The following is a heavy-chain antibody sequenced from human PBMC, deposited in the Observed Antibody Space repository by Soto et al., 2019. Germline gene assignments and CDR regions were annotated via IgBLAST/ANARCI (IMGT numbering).Heavy chain of an antibody. D-gene: IGHD6-25*01. CDR1: GGSISSYY. CDR2: IYYSGST. CDR3: ARGRGYGNWFDP. J-gene: IGHJ5*02. Sequence: QVQLQESGPGLVKPSETLSLTCTVSGGSISSYYWSWIRQPPGKGLAWIGYIYYSGSTNYNPSLKSPVTISVDTSKNQFALKLSSVTAADTAVYYCARGRGYGNWFDPWGQGTLVTVSS. V-gene: IGHV4-59*01.